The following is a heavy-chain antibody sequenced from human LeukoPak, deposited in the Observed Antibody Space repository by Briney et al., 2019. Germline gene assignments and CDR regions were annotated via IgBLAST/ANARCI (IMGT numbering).Heavy chain of an antibody. J-gene: IGHJ4*02. CDR1: GFTFRHYT. CDR2: ITNSADDT. D-gene: IGHD6-6*01. Sequence: GGSLRLSCAASGFTFRHYTMSWVRQAPGKGLDWISAITNSADDTYYADSVKGRFTISRDNSRNTLDLQMNSLRAEDTAVYYCAKGSAAGRPYYFDFWGQGTLVTASS. CDR3: AKGSAAGRPYYFDF. V-gene: IGHV3-23*01.